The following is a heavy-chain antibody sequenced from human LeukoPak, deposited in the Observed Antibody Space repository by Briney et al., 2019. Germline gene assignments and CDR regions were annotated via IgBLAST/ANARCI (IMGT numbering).Heavy chain of an antibody. CDR2: FDPEYGET. V-gene: IGHV1-24*01. D-gene: IGHD3-3*01. J-gene: IGHJ5*02. CDR1: GYTLTELS. CDR3: APLDFWVPST. Sequence: ASVKVSCKVSGYTLTELSIHWVRQAAGKGLEWMGGFDPEYGETVYAQKFQGRVTMAEDTSTDTAYMELSSLRSEDTAVYYCAPLDFWVPSTWGQGTLVTVSS.